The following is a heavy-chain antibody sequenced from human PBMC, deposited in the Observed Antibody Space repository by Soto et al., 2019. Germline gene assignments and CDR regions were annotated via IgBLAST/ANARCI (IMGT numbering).Heavy chain of an antibody. CDR3: ATYYYDSSGYYSGGFDI. Sequence: PGGSLRLSCAASEFTFSNYAMSWVRQAPGKGLEWVSAISYGGGTTYYADSVKGRFTISRDNSKTTLYLQLNSLRAEDTAVYYCATYYYDSSGYYSGGFDIWGQGTMVTVSS. CDR1: EFTFSNYA. J-gene: IGHJ3*02. CDR2: ISYGGGTT. D-gene: IGHD3-22*01. V-gene: IGHV3-23*01.